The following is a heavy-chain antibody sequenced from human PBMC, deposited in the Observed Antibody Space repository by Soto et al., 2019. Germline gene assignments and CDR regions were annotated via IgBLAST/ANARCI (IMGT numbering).Heavy chain of an antibody. CDR1: GDSITGYY. D-gene: IGHD4-17*01. J-gene: IGHJ5*02. Sequence: PSETLSLTCSVSGDSITGYYWSWIRQPPGKGLEWIGYIHYSGSSDYSPSLKSRVSISVDTSKNQFSLRLTSVTAADTAAYYCARNHFGDPPLNNWFDPWGQGSLVTVSS. V-gene: IGHV4-59*01. CDR3: ARNHFGDPPLNNWFDP. CDR2: IHYSGSS.